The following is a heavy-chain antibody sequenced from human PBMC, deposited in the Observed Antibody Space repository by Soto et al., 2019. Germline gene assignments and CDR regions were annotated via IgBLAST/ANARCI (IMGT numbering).Heavy chain of an antibody. Sequence: SETLSLTCTVSGGSISSSSYYWGWIRQPPGKGLEWIGSIYYSGSTYYNPSLKSRVTISVDTSKNQFSLKLSSVTAADTAVYYCAGGERITMVRGVSYMDVWGKGTTVTVSS. CDR1: GGSISSSSYY. J-gene: IGHJ6*03. CDR3: AGGERITMVRGVSYMDV. CDR2: IYYSGST. D-gene: IGHD3-10*01. V-gene: IGHV4-39*01.